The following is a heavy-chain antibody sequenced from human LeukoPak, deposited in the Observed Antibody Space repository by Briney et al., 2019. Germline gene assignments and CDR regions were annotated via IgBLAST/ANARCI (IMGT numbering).Heavy chain of an antibody. J-gene: IGHJ4*02. CDR1: GFTFSSYW. V-gene: IGHV3-74*01. CDR2: INSDGSST. Sequence: PGGSLRLSCAASGFTFSSYWMSWVRQAPGKGLVWVSRINSDGSSTSYADSVKGRFTISRDNAKNTLYLQMNSLRAEDTAVYYCARTAYGGRYFDWLSNFDYWGQGTLVTVSS. CDR3: ARTAYGGRYFDWLSNFDY. D-gene: IGHD3-9*01.